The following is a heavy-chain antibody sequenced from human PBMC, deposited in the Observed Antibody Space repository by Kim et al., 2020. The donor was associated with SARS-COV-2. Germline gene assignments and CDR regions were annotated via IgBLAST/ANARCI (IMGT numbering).Heavy chain of an antibody. Sequence: SETLSLTCTVSGGSISSGDHYWIWIRQHPRQGLEWIGHIYYSGSSFYNPSLKSRVTISADTSKSQLSLKLSSVTAADTAVYYCTRGRSGYPDDWGQGTLVTVSS. CDR1: GGSISSGDHY. V-gene: IGHV4-31*03. D-gene: IGHD3-22*01. CDR3: TRGRSGYPDD. J-gene: IGHJ4*02. CDR2: IYYSGSS.